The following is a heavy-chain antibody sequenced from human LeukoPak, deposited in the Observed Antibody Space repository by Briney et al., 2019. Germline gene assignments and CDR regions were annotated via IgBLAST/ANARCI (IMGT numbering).Heavy chain of an antibody. Sequence: GGSLRLSCAASGFTFSSFEMNWVRQAPGRGLEWLSYISTSSNTIYYADSVKGRFTISRDNAKNSLYLQMNSLRAEDTAVYYCAGSQYYYDATGNRGADPWGQGTLVTVSS. V-gene: IGHV3-48*03. D-gene: IGHD3-22*01. CDR2: ISTSSNTI. CDR3: AGSQYYYDATGNRGADP. CDR1: GFTFSSFE. J-gene: IGHJ5*02.